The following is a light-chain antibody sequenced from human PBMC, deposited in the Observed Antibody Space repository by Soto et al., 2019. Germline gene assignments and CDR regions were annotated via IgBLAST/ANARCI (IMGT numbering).Light chain of an antibody. CDR1: SSDVGAYKY. J-gene: IGLJ2*01. CDR2: EVT. CDR3: SSYAGNNNFVV. V-gene: IGLV2-8*01. Sequence: HSALTQPPSASGSPGQSVTISCTGTSSDVGAYKYVSWYQQHPGKAPKLMIYEVTKWPSGVPGRFSGSKSGNTASLTVSGLQAEDEADYYCSSYAGNNNFVVFGGGTKLTVL.